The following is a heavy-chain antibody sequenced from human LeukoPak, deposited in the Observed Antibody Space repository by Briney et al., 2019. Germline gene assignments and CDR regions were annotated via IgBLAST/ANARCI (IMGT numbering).Heavy chain of an antibody. Sequence: ASVKVSCKASRYTLTSNYMHWVRQAPGQGLEWMGIISPSGGSTTYAQKFQGRVTMTRNTSTNTVYMELSSLRSDDTAVYYCARDLQGSSTFDYWGQGTLVTVSS. CDR3: ARDLQGSSTFDY. CDR1: RYTLTSNY. J-gene: IGHJ4*02. D-gene: IGHD4-11*01. CDR2: ISPSGGST. V-gene: IGHV1-46*01.